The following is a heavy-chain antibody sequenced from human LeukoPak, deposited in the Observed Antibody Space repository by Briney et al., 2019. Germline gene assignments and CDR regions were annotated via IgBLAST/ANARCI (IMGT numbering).Heavy chain of an antibody. CDR1: GFTFSSYA. CDR2: ISGSGGST. V-gene: IGHV3-23*01. J-gene: IGHJ4*02. D-gene: IGHD3-3*01. CDR3: ANSPSTYYDFWSGYSSSY. Sequence: GGSLRLSCAASGFTFSSYAMSWVRQAPGKGLEWVSAISGSGGSTYYADSVKGRFTISRDNSKNTLYLQMNSLRAEDTAVYYCANSPSTYYDFWSGYSSSYWGQGTLVTVSS.